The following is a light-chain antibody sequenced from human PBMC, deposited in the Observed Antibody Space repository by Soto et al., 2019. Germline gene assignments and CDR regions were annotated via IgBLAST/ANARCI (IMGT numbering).Light chain of an antibody. V-gene: IGKV3-20*01. J-gene: IGKJ2*01. CDR1: QSVSSSF. CDR3: QQYGTSPPYT. CDR2: GAS. Sequence: IVLTQSPGTLSLSPGERATLSCRASQSVSSSFLAWYQQKPGQAPSLLIFGASSRASGIPDRFIGSGSGTDFTLTISRLEPEDFAVYYCQQYGTSPPYTFGQGTKLEI.